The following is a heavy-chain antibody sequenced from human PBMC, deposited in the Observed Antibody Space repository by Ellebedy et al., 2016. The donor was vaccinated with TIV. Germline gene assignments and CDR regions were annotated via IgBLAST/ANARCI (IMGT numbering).Heavy chain of an antibody. V-gene: IGHV3-7*01. Sequence: GGSLRLSCAASGVSFRSYWMSRVRQAPGKGLEWVANIYQDGSDQYYVDSVKGRFTISRDNANKSLFLQMNSLGVEDTAVYYCARRGSYGDYAVQINSWFDTWGRGTLVAVSS. CDR1: GVSFRSYW. J-gene: IGHJ5*02. CDR2: IYQDGSDQ. CDR3: ARRGSYGDYAVQINSWFDT. D-gene: IGHD3-16*01.